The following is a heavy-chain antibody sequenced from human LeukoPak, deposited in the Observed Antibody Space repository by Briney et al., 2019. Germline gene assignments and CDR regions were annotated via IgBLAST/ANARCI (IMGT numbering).Heavy chain of an antibody. D-gene: IGHD2-2*01. CDR3: AKGPQGGKLLSPPDY. CDR2: ISGSGGST. J-gene: IGHJ4*02. Sequence: GGSLRLSCAAAGFTFSSYAMSWVRQAPGKGLEWVSAISGSGGSTYYADSVKGRFTISRDNSKNTLYLQMNSLRAEDTAVYYCAKGPQGGKLLSPPDYWGQGTLVTVSS. V-gene: IGHV3-23*01. CDR1: GFTFSSYA.